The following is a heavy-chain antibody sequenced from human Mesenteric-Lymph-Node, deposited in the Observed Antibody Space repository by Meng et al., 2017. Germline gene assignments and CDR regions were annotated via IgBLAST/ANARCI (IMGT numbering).Heavy chain of an antibody. D-gene: IGHD1-14*01. CDR3: ARDGIDPSSWFDP. CDR2: IIPILGIA. V-gene: IGHV1-69*08. Sequence: QLGQMGGGGKRPGSPGKVSCKASGGTFSSYTISWVRQAPGQGLEWMGRIIPILGIANYAQKFQGRVTITADKSTSTAYMELSSLRSEDTAVYYCARDGIDPSSWFDPWGQGTLVTVSS. J-gene: IGHJ5*02. CDR1: GGTFSSYT.